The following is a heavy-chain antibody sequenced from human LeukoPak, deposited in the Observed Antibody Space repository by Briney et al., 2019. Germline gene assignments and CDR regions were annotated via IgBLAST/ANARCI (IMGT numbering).Heavy chain of an antibody. Sequence: GASVHVSCMAAGWTFTHYVIRWVRQPAGQGGAGMGWIYGYNGNTNNAQTLHGRVTITTDTSTSTRYMELRSLRSDDTAVYYCARDFFPTLRFLGIWGQGTMVTVSS. CDR3: ARDFFPTLRFLGI. V-gene: IGHV1-18*01. J-gene: IGHJ3*02. CDR2: IYGYNGNT. D-gene: IGHD3-3*01. CDR1: GWTFTHYV.